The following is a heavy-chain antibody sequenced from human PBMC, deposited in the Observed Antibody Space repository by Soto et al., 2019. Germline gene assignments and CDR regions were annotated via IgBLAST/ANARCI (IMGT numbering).Heavy chain of an antibody. V-gene: IGHV3-74*01. J-gene: IGHJ4*02. CDR2: INSNGRDT. Sequence: PGGSLRLSCAASGFIFSSYWMHWVRQAPGKGLVWVSRINSNGRDTTYADSVKGRFTISRDNAKNTLYLQMNSLRAEDTAVYYCARLSSEWPIDYWGQGTLVTVSS. CDR1: GFIFSSYW. D-gene: IGHD6-19*01. CDR3: ARLSSEWPIDY.